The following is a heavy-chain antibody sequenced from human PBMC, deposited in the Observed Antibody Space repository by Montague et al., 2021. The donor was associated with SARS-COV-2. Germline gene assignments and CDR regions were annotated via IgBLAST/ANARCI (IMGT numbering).Heavy chain of an antibody. CDR2: IGEDGSET. J-gene: IGHJ5*02. V-gene: IGHV3-7*01. CDR3: VSWGSGSP. D-gene: IGHD3-10*01. CDR1: GFTFSRFW. Sequence: SLRLSCAASGFTFSRFWMSWIRQTAGKGLEWVANIGEDGSETYYVDSVKGRFTISGDNAEKSLYLQMNSLRPEDTAVYYCVSWGSGSPWGQGTLVTVSS.